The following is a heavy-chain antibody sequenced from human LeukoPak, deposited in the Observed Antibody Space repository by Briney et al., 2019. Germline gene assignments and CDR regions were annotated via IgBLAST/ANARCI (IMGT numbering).Heavy chain of an antibody. CDR1: GGSISSGGYY. J-gene: IGHJ5*02. CDR3: ARDVSGPNWFDP. V-gene: IGHV4-31*03. Sequence: PSETLSLTCTVSGGSISSGGYYWSWIRQHPGKGLEWIGYIYYSGSTYYNPSLRSRVTISVDTSKNQFSLKLSSVTAADTAVYYCARDVSGPNWFDPWGQGTLVTVSS. D-gene: IGHD5/OR15-5a*01. CDR2: IYYSGST.